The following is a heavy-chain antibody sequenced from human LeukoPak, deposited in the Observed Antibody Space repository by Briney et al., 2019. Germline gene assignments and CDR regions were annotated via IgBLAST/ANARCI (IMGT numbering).Heavy chain of an antibody. Sequence: PGGSLRLSCEASGFSFSTSGVHWVRQAPGKGLEWMAVISKDGRKNHYADSVKGRFTISRDNSKSTLFLQMNSLRPEDTGIYYCGRDLLDDGTADYDVGIFDSWGQGTRVTVSS. V-gene: IGHV3-30*04. J-gene: IGHJ4*02. CDR3: GRDLLDDGTADYDVGIFDS. CDR1: GFSFSTSG. D-gene: IGHD3-16*01. CDR2: ISKDGRKN.